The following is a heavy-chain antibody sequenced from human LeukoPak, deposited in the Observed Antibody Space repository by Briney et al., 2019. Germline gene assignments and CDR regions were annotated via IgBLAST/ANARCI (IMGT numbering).Heavy chain of an antibody. CDR3: AKKCSSTCYALDI. D-gene: IGHD6-13*01. CDR1: GFTFSSYW. J-gene: IGHJ3*02. CDR2: INSDGSST. V-gene: IGHV3-74*01. Sequence: GSLRLSCAASGFTFSSYWMHWVRQAPGKGLVWVSRINSDGSSTSYADSVKGRFTISRDNAKNTLYLQMHSLRAEDTALYYCAKKCSSTCYALDIWGQGTMVTVSS.